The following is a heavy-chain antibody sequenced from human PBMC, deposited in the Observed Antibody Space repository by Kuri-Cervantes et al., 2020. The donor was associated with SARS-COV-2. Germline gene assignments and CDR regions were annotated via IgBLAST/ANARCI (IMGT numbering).Heavy chain of an antibody. Sequence: GESLKISCAASGFTVSGNYMGWVRQAPEKGLEWLSVIYTGDKTYYADSVKGRFTISRDNSKNTVYLQMNSLRAEDTAVYYCARDLGGVSGPFDYWGQGTLVTVSS. CDR2: IYTGDKT. CDR3: ARDLGGVSGPFDY. CDR1: GFTVSGNY. V-gene: IGHV3-53*01. D-gene: IGHD3-16*01. J-gene: IGHJ4*02.